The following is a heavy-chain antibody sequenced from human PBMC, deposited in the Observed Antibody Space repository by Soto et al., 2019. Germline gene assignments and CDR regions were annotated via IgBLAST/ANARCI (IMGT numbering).Heavy chain of an antibody. D-gene: IGHD1-26*01. CDR1: GYTFTSYA. Sequence: ASVKVSCKASGYTFTSYAMHWVRQAPGQRLEWMGWINAGNGNTKYSQKFQGRVTITRDTSASTAYMELSSLRSEDTAVYYCARLGVVGATFSYFDYWGQGTLVTVSS. CDR2: INAGNGNT. V-gene: IGHV1-3*01. CDR3: ARLGVVGATFSYFDY. J-gene: IGHJ4*02.